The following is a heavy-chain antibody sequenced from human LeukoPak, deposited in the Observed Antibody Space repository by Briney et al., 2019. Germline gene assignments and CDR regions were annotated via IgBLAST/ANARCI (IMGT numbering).Heavy chain of an antibody. Sequence: ASVKVSCKASGYTFTGYYMHWVRQAPGQGLEWMGWINPNSGGTNYAQKFQGRVTMTRDTSISTAYMELSRLRSDDTAVYYCARWRGMATIPCPQCYFDYWGQGTLVTVSS. CDR2: INPNSGGT. D-gene: IGHD5-24*01. CDR3: ARWRGMATIPCPQCYFDY. J-gene: IGHJ4*02. V-gene: IGHV1-2*02. CDR1: GYTFTGYY.